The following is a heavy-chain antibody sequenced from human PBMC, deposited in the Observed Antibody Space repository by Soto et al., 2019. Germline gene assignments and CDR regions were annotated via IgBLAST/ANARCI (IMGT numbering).Heavy chain of an antibody. CDR1: GFSLSTSGVG. Sequence: QITLKESGPTLVKPTQTLTLTCTFSGFSLSTSGVGVGWIRQPPGKALEWLALIYWDDDKRYSPSLNSRLTITKDTSQTQVVLTMTNMDPVDTATYYCAHSRPPRLLDYWGQGTLVTVSS. CDR3: AHSRPPRLLDY. D-gene: IGHD6-6*01. J-gene: IGHJ4*02. CDR2: IYWDDDK. V-gene: IGHV2-5*02.